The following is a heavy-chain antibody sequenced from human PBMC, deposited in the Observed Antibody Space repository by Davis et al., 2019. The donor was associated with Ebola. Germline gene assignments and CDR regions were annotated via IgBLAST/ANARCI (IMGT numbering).Heavy chain of an antibody. CDR1: GFTFSSYA. V-gene: IGHV3-30-3*01. D-gene: IGHD6-6*01. J-gene: IGHJ4*02. Sequence: PGGPLRLSCAASGFTFSSYAMHWVRQAPGKGLEWVAVISYDGSNKYYADSVKGRFTISRDNSKNTLYLQMNSLRAEDTAVYYCAAHSSLLYWGQGTLVTVSS. CDR2: ISYDGSNK. CDR3: AAHSSLLY.